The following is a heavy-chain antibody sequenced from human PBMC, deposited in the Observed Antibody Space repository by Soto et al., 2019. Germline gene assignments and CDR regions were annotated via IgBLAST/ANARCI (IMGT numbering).Heavy chain of an antibody. V-gene: IGHV4-59*01. CDR1: GGSISSYY. CDR3: ARVNSSWTYYYYYGMDV. D-gene: IGHD6-13*01. Sequence: QVQLQESGPGLVKPSETLSLTCTVSGGSISSYYWSWIRQPPGKGLEWIGYIYYSGSTNYNPSLKIRLVISAATSQNQLSLQLRSVTAADKAVYYCARVNSSWTYYYYYGMDVWGQGTTVTVSS. CDR2: IYYSGST. J-gene: IGHJ6*02.